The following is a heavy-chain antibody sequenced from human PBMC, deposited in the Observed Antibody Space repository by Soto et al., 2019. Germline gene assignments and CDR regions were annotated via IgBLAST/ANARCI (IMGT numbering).Heavy chain of an antibody. CDR3: ARDLGGPDY. J-gene: IGHJ4*02. Sequence: PGGSLRLSCAASGFSLSPYWMHWVRQVPGRRLEWVARLSSDGFGAAYADSVKGRFFISRDIARNTLSLQMNSLRADDTAVYYCARDLGGPDYWGRGTSVTVSS. V-gene: IGHV3-74*03. CDR1: GFSLSPYW. D-gene: IGHD3-16*01. CDR2: LSSDGFGA.